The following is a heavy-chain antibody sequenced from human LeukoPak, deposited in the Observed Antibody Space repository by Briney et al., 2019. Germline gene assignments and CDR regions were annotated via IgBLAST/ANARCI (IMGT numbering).Heavy chain of an antibody. D-gene: IGHD5-12*01. J-gene: IGHJ5*02. CDR2: IHPSGML. V-gene: IGHV4-31*03. Sequence: SETLSLTCTVSGASFNSDDQYWNWIRQSPGKGLEWIGSIHPSGMLYNNPSLESRVTMSRDTSKNQFSLNLNSVTAADTAVYYCARVGDSGYGKFDPWGQGTLVTVSS. CDR1: GASFNSDDQY. CDR3: ARVGDSGYGKFDP.